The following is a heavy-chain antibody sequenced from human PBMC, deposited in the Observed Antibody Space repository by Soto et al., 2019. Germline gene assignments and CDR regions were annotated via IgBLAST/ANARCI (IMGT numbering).Heavy chain of an antibody. J-gene: IGHJ4*02. V-gene: IGHV4-59*01. D-gene: IGHD5-12*01. Sequence: QVQLQESGPGLVKPSETLSLTCTVSGGSISSYYWSWIRQPPGKGLEWIGYIYYSGSTNYNPSLKSRVTISVDTSKNQFSLKLSSVTAADTAVYYCARRMGGYSGYDLGAFDYWGQGTLVTVSS. CDR1: GGSISSYY. CDR3: ARRMGGYSGYDLGAFDY. CDR2: IYYSGST.